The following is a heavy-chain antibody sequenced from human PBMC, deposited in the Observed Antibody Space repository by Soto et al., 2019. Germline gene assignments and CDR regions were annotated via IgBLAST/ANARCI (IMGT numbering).Heavy chain of an antibody. V-gene: IGHV3-30*18. CDR2: ISYDGSNK. D-gene: IGHD3-3*01. CDR3: AKEGDDFWSGFAFDP. CDR1: GFTFSSYG. J-gene: IGHJ5*02. Sequence: QVQLVESGGGVVQPGRSLRLSCAASGFTFSSYGMHWVRQAPGKGLEWVAVISYDGSNKYYADSVKGRFTISRDNSKNTLYLQMNSLRAEDTAVYYCAKEGDDFWSGFAFDPWGQGTLVTVSS.